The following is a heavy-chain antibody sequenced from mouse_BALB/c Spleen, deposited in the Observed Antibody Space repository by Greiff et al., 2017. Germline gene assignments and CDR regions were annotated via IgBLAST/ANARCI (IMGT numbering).Heavy chain of an antibody. D-gene: IGHD2-3*01. Sequence: EVQLVESGGGLVKPGGSLKLSCAASGFTFRDYYMYWVRQTPEKRLEWVATISDGGSYTYYPDSVKGRFTISRDNAKNNLYLQMSSLKSEDTAMYYCARDEGDDGYYGAMDYWGQGTSVTVSS. V-gene: IGHV5-4*02. J-gene: IGHJ4*01. CDR1: GFTFRDYY. CDR3: ARDEGDDGYYGAMDY. CDR2: ISDGGSYT.